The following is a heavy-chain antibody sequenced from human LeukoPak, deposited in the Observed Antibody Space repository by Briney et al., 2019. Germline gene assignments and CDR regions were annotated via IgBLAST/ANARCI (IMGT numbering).Heavy chain of an antibody. CDR3: ARAGSGYSSPSDY. CDR2: ISSSSSYI. J-gene: IGHJ4*02. Sequence: PGGSLRLSCAASGFTLSSYTMNWVRQAPGKGLEWVSSISSSSSYIYYADSVKGRFTISRDNAKNSLFLQMYSLRAEDTAVYYCARAGSGYSSPSDYWGQGTLVTVSS. V-gene: IGHV3-21*01. CDR1: GFTLSSYT. D-gene: IGHD6-13*01.